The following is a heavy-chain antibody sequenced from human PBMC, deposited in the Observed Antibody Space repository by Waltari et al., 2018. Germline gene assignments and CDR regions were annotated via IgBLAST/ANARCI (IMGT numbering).Heavy chain of an antibody. CDR3: ATSGHSSGWFDY. D-gene: IGHD6-19*01. J-gene: IGHJ4*02. CDR1: GYTFTSYD. CDR2: MNPNSGNT. Sequence: QVQLVQSGAEVKKPGASVKVSCKASGYTFTSYDINWVRQATGQGLEWMGWMNPNSGNTGYAQKFQGRVTMTEDTSTDTAYMELSSLRSEDTAVYYCATSGHSSGWFDYWGQGTLVTVSS. V-gene: IGHV1-8*01.